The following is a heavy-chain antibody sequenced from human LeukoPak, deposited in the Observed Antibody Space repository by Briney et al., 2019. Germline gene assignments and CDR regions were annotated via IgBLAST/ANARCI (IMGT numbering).Heavy chain of an antibody. Sequence: GGSLRLSCAASGFTFSSYAMSWVRQAPGKGLEWVSAITSSGGRIYYADSVKGRFTISRDDSTNTLYLQMNSLRAEDTAVYYCAKGSGWLNWFDPWGQGTLVTVSS. J-gene: IGHJ5*02. D-gene: IGHD6-19*01. CDR1: GFTFSSYA. CDR2: ITSSGGRI. V-gene: IGHV3-23*01. CDR3: AKGSGWLNWFDP.